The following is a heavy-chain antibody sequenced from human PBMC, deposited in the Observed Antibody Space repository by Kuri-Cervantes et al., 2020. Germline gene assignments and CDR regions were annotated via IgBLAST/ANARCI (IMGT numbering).Heavy chain of an antibody. Sequence: SQTLSLTCSISGDSVSSNSASSNSIRQSPSRGLEWLGRTYYRSKWYNDYAVSVKSRITINPDTSKNQFSLQLNSVTPEDTAVYYCARVRYYYDSSGYYPGDYYYGMDVWGQGTTVTVSS. J-gene: IGHJ6*02. V-gene: IGHV6-1*01. D-gene: IGHD3-22*01. CDR1: GDSVSSNSAS. CDR3: ARVRYYYDSSGYYPGDYYYGMDV. CDR2: TYYRSKWYN.